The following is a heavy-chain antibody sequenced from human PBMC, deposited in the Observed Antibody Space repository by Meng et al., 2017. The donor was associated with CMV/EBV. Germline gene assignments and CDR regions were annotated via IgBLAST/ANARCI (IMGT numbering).Heavy chain of an antibody. D-gene: IGHD3-22*01. Sequence: GESLKISCAASGFTFSDYYMSWIRQAPGKGLEWVGRIKSKTDGGTTDYAAPVKGRFTISRDDSKNTLYLQMNSLKTEDTAVYYCTTDLYYYDSSGYFVRSPMYYFDYWGQGTLVTVSS. CDR1: GFTFSDYY. CDR3: TTDLYYYDSSGYFVRSPMYYFDY. V-gene: IGHV3-15*01. CDR2: IKSKTDGGTT. J-gene: IGHJ4*02.